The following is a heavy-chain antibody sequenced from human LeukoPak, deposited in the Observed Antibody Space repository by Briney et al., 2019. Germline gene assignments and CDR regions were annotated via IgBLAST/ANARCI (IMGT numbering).Heavy chain of an antibody. J-gene: IGHJ4*02. CDR1: GFTFSSYS. V-gene: IGHV3-21*01. CDR3: ARAGIAAAGTIDY. Sequence: GGSLRLSCAASGFTFSSYSMNWVRQAPGKGLEWVSSISSSSSYIYYADSVKGRFTISRDNAKNSLYLQMSSLRAEDTAVYYCARAGIAAAGTIDYWGQGTLVTVSS. CDR2: ISSSSSYI. D-gene: IGHD6-13*01.